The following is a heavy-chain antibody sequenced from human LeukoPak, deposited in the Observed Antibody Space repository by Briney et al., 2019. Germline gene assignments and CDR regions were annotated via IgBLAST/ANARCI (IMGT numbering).Heavy chain of an antibody. V-gene: IGHV3-23*01. Sequence: GGSLSLSCAASGFTFSSYAMSWVRQAPGKELEWVSAISGCGGSTYYADSVKGRFTISRDNSKNTLDLQMNSLRAEDTAVYYCAKSARSRSTSCYAELDYWGQGTLVTVSS. D-gene: IGHD2-2*01. CDR2: ISGCGGST. CDR3: AKSARSRSTSCYAELDY. CDR1: GFTFSSYA. J-gene: IGHJ4*02.